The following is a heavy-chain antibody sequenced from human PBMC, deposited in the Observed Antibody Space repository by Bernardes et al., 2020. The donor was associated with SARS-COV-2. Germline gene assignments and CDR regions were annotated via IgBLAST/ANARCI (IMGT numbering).Heavy chain of an antibody. J-gene: IGHJ4*02. V-gene: IGHV3-30*15. CDR2: ISYDGSNK. Sequence: GGSLRLSCAASGFTFSSYAMHWVRQAPGKGLEWVAVISYDGSNKYYADSVKGRFTISRDNSKNTLSLQMSSLRAEDTAVYYCARVGGGYSYGAPSAWGQGTLVTVSS. CDR1: GFTFSSYA. D-gene: IGHD5-18*01. CDR3: ARVGGGYSYGAPSA.